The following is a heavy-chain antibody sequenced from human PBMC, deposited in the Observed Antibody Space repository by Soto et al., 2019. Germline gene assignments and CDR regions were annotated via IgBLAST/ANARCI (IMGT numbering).Heavy chain of an antibody. CDR1: GFTFSSYG. J-gene: IGHJ1*01. CDR3: AKPPHSDSSGPVYPEYFQH. V-gene: IGHV3-30*18. D-gene: IGHD6-19*01. CDR2: ISYDGSNK. Sequence: GGSLRLSCAASGFTFSSYGMHWVRQAPGKGLEWVAVISYDGSNKYYADSVKGRFTISRDNSKNTLYLQMNSLRAEDTAVYYCAKPPHSDSSGPVYPEYFQHWGQGT.